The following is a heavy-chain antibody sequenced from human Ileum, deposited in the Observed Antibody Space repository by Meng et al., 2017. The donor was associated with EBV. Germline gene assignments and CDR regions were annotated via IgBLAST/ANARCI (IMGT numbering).Heavy chain of an antibody. CDR1: GYSIRTTNW. D-gene: IGHD1-26*01. CDR3: ARNSESGSYIDY. CDR2: IYYSGTT. V-gene: IGHV4-28*01. Sequence: QVQLKGSGPGPVQPSDTLSLTCAVSGYSIRTTNWWGWSRQPPGKGLEWIGHIYYSGTTYNNPSLKSRVTMSIDPSKNQFSLKLSSVTAVDTAVYYCARNSESGSYIDYWGLGTLVTVSS. J-gene: IGHJ4*02.